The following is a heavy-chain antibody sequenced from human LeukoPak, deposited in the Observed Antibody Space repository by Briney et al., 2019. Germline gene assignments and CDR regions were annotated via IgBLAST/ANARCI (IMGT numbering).Heavy chain of an antibody. CDR2: IYYSGST. CDR1: GGSISSGGYY. CDR3: ARGVDTDFVDWFDP. D-gene: IGHD5-18*01. J-gene: IGHJ5*02. Sequence: SETLSLTCTVSGGSISSGGYYWSWIRQHPGKGLEWIGYIYYSGSTYYNPSLKSRVTISVDTSKNQFSLKLSSVTAADTAVYYCARGVDTDFVDWFDPWGQGTLVTVSS. V-gene: IGHV4-31*03.